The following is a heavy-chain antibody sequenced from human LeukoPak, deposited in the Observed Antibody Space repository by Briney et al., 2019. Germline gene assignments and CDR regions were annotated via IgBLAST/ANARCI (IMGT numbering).Heavy chain of an antibody. J-gene: IGHJ4*02. D-gene: IGHD3-9*01. Sequence: GGSLRLSCSASGFTFSIYAMSWAPQAPGKGRECVSAILGSGGNTYYADSVKGRFTVSRYNSKSTLYLQMNSLTAEDTALYYCEKWGGYDVVTGYDALDIWGQGTLVTVSS. CDR1: GFTFSIYA. CDR3: EKWGGYDVVTGYDALDI. CDR2: ILGSGGNT. V-gene: IGHV3-23*01.